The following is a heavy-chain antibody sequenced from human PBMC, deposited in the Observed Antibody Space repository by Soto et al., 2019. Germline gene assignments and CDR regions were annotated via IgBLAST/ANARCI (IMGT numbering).Heavy chain of an antibody. CDR3: ARGAGYGDYLFDY. D-gene: IGHD4-17*01. J-gene: IGHJ4*02. CDR2: ISASNGNT. Sequence: GASVKVSCKASGYMFISYGINWVRQAPGQGLEWMGWISASNGNTKYAQNFQGRVTITRDTSASTAYMELSSLRSEDTAVYYCARGAGYGDYLFDYWGQGTLVTVSS. V-gene: IGHV1-18*01. CDR1: GYMFISYG.